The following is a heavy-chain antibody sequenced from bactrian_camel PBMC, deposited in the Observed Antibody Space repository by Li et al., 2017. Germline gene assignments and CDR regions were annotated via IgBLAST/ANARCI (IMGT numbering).Heavy chain of an antibody. CDR1: ASFVRVTY. J-gene: IGHJ4*01. Sequence: VESGGDSVQTGGSLTLSCAASASFVRVTYMAWFRQAPGKELEWVATIDARGSTTYYPPRLEGRFTISRDNAKNILYLQMNDLKTEDTAMYYCARDEGWTTETPETEGTQVTVS. D-gene: IGHD1*01. CDR2: IDARGSTT. V-gene: IGHV3S29*01.